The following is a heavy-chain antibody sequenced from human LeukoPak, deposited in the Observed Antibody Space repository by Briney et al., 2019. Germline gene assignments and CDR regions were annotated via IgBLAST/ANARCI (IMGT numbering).Heavy chain of an antibody. D-gene: IGHD1-26*01. CDR2: INPNSGGT. Sequence: GASVKVSCKASGYTFTGYYMHWVRQAPGQGLEWRGWINPNSGGTNYAQKFQGRVTMTRDTSISTAYMELSRLRSDDTAVYYCARLTGGSREIIDYWGQGTLVTASS. CDR3: ARLTGGSREIIDY. CDR1: GYTFTGYY. V-gene: IGHV1-2*02. J-gene: IGHJ4*02.